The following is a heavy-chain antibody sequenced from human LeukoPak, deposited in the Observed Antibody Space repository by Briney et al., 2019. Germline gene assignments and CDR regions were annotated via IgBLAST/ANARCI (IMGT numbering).Heavy chain of an antibody. J-gene: IGHJ6*02. D-gene: IGHD1-26*01. Sequence: PGGSLRLSCAASGVTFSNYWMTWVRQAPGKGLEWVANIKQDGSAKFYVDSVKGRFSISRDNAENSMYLQMDSLRVDDMAVYYCARQSGSYSYAMDVWGQGTMVTVFS. CDR1: GVTFSNYW. CDR3: ARQSGSYSYAMDV. V-gene: IGHV3-7*01. CDR2: IKQDGSAK.